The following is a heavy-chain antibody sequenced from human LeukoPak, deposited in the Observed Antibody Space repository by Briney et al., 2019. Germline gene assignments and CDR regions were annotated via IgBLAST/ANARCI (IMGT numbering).Heavy chain of an antibody. J-gene: IGHJ6*02. CDR3: VRDMDV. Sequence: GGSLRLSCAASGFSFSRFAMTWVRQAPGKGLEWVANINQDGHEKNYVDSVKGRFTISRDNPKNSLYLQMNSLRAEDTAVYFCVRDMDVWAQGTTVTVSS. V-gene: IGHV3-7*05. CDR2: INQDGHEK. CDR1: GFSFSRFA.